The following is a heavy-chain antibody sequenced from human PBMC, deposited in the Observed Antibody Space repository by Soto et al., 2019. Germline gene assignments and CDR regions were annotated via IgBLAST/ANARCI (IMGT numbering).Heavy chain of an antibody. V-gene: IGHV3-23*01. CDR2: ISGSGGST. Sequence: EVQLLESGGGLVQPGGSLRLSCAASGFTFSSYAMSWVHQAPGKGLEWVSAISGSGGSTYYADSVKGRFTISRDNSKNTLYLQMNSLRAEDTAVYYCAKGRRGYSYGSYWGQGTLVTVSS. D-gene: IGHD5-18*01. CDR3: AKGRRGYSYGSY. J-gene: IGHJ4*02. CDR1: GFTFSSYA.